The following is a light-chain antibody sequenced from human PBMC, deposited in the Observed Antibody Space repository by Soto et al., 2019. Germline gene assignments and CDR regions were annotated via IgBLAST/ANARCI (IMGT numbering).Light chain of an antibody. Sequence: QSALTQPASVSGSPGQSITISCTGTSSDIGGYKYVSWYQQHPGKAPKLMIYDVSNRPSGVSNRFSGSKSGNTATLTISGLQCEDEAEYYCSSYTGGSPYVFGTGTKLTVL. CDR2: DVS. CDR3: SSYTGGSPYV. J-gene: IGLJ1*01. V-gene: IGLV2-14*01. CDR1: SSDIGGYKY.